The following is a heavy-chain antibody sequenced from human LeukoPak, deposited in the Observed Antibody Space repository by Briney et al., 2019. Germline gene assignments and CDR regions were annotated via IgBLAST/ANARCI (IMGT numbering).Heavy chain of an antibody. Sequence: GGSLRLSCAVSGFTFNTYGMHWVRQAPGKGLEWVAVISYDGSDKYYEDSVKGRFTISRDNSKKTLYLQMNSLRPEDTAVYYCAKDWRGGCSGGSCYVASLDDWGQGTLVTVSS. V-gene: IGHV3-30*18. D-gene: IGHD2-15*01. CDR2: ISYDGSDK. J-gene: IGHJ4*02. CDR1: GFTFNTYG. CDR3: AKDWRGGCSGGSCYVASLDD.